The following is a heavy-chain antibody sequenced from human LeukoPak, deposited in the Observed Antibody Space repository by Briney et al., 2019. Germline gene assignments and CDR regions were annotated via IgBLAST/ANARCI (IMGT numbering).Heavy chain of an antibody. Sequence: GGSLRLSCAASGFTFSSYAMSWVRQAPGKGLEWVSAISGSGGSTYYADSVKGRFTISRDNSKNTLYLQMNSLRAEDPDVYYCAKDGGGSYSYFDYWGQGTLVTVSS. CDR3: AKDGGGSYSYFDY. D-gene: IGHD1-26*01. CDR2: ISGSGGST. CDR1: GFTFSSYA. V-gene: IGHV3-23*01. J-gene: IGHJ4*02.